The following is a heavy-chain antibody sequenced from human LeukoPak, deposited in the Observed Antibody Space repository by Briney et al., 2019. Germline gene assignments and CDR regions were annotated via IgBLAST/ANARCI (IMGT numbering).Heavy chain of an antibody. CDR2: INGGGENT. Sequence: GGSLRLSCAASGFIFANYAMNWVRQAPGKGLEWVSTINGGGENTHYADSVKGRFTISRDNSENTLYLQMDSLRAEDTAVYYCATRAPKGSVVVANGGDDWGQGTLVTVSS. CDR3: ATRAPKGSVVVANGGDD. D-gene: IGHD2-15*01. J-gene: IGHJ4*02. V-gene: IGHV3-23*01. CDR1: GFIFANYA.